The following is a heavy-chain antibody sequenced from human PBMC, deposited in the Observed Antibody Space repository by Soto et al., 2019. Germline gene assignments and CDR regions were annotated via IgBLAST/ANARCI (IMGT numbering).Heavy chain of an antibody. CDR2: IYYSGST. Sequence: ASETLSLTCTVSGGSVSSGSYYWSWIRQPPGKGLEWIGYIYYSGSTNYNPSLKSRVTISVDTSKNQFSLKLSSVTAADTAVYYCARDSGKFDYWGQGTLVTVSS. V-gene: IGHV4-61*01. CDR1: GGSVSSGSYY. CDR3: ARDSGKFDY. J-gene: IGHJ4*02. D-gene: IGHD6-25*01.